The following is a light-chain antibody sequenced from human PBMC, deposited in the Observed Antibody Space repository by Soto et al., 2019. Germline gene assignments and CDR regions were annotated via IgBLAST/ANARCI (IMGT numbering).Light chain of an antibody. V-gene: IGKV3-11*01. CDR3: QQRSEWPWK. CDR2: DVS. CDR1: QSATTY. J-gene: IGKJ1*01. Sequence: EIVLTHAPATLSCAVVYKATLSFLASQSATTYLAWYQQKPGQAPRLLVCDVSNRATGIPARFSGGGSGTDFTLTICNLEPEDFAVYYCQQRSEWPWKFCQVTKVEIK.